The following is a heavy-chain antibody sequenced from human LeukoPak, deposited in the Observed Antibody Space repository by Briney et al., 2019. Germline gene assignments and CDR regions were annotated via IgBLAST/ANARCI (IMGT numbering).Heavy chain of an antibody. CDR3: ARDSIMITFGGVRS. J-gene: IGHJ5*02. D-gene: IGHD3-16*01. CDR2: INPNSGGT. CDR1: GYTFTGYY. Sequence: ASVKVSCKASGYTFTGYYMHWVRQAPGQGLEWMGWINPNSGGTNYAQKFQGRVTMTRDTSISTAYKELSRLRSDDTAVYYCARDSIMITFGGVRSWGQGTLVTVSS. V-gene: IGHV1-2*02.